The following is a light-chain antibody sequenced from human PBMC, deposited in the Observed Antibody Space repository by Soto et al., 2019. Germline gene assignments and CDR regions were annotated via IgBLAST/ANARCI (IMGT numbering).Light chain of an antibody. V-gene: IGLV2-14*03. J-gene: IGLJ2*01. Sequence: QSALTQPASVSGSPGQSITISCTGSSSDVGGYNYVSWYQHHPGKAPKLMIYVVSNRPSGVSNRFSGSKSGNTASLTISGLQAEDESDYYCSSYTSAGTVVFGGGTKVTVL. CDR1: SSDVGGYNY. CDR2: VVS. CDR3: SSYTSAGTVV.